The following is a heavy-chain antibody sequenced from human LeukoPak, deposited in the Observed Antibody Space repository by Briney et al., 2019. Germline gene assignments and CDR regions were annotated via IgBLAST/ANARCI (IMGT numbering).Heavy chain of an antibody. CDR1: GGSISSYY. V-gene: IGHV4-59*01. J-gene: IGHJ4*02. Sequence: SETLSLTCTVSGGSISSYYWSWIRQPPGKGLEWIGYIYYSGSTNCNPSLKSRVTISVDTSKNQFSLKLSSVTAADTAVYYCARVGMYDSSGYYSIGLNYWGQGTLVTVSS. CDR2: IYYSGST. CDR3: ARVGMYDSSGYYSIGLNY. D-gene: IGHD3-22*01.